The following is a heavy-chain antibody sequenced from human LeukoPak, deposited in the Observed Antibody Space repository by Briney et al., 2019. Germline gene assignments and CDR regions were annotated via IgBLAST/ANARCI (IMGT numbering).Heavy chain of an antibody. V-gene: IGHV3-23*01. Sequence: GGSLRLSCAASGFTFSSYWMSWVRQAPGKGLEWISSLSESGETTDYADSVKGRFTISRDNSKNTLYLQMHSLTADDAAVYYCAKQWLVGNWGQGTLVTVSS. J-gene: IGHJ4*02. CDR2: LSESGETT. CDR1: GFTFSSYW. CDR3: AKQWLVGN. D-gene: IGHD6-19*01.